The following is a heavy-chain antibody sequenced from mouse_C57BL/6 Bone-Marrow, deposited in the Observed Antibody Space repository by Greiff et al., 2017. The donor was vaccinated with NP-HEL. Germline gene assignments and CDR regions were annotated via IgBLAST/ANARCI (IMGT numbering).Heavy chain of an antibody. CDR3: ARPLQLRLQGFAY. J-gene: IGHJ3*01. CDR1: GYTFTDYY. V-gene: IGHV1-19*01. CDR2: INPYNGGT. D-gene: IGHD3-2*02. Sequence: VQLKQSGPVLVKPGASVKMSCKASGYTFTDYYMNWVKQSHGKSLEWIGVINPYNGGTSYNQKFKGKATLTVDKSSSTAYMELNSLTSEDSAVYYCARPLQLRLQGFAYWGQGTLVTVSA.